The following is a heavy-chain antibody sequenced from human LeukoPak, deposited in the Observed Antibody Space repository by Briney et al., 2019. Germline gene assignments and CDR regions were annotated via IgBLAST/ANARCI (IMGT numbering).Heavy chain of an antibody. CDR1: GFTVSSNY. Sequence: GGSLRLSWAASGFTVSSNYMSWVRQAPGKGLEWVSIIYSGGSTFYADSVKGRFTISRDNSKNTLYLQMNSLRAEDTAVYYCARGGSYLSAFDIWGQGTMVTVSS. V-gene: IGHV3-53*01. D-gene: IGHD1-26*01. CDR2: IYSGGST. J-gene: IGHJ3*02. CDR3: ARGGSYLSAFDI.